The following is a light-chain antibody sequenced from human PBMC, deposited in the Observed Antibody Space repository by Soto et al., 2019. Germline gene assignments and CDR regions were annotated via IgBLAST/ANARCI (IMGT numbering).Light chain of an antibody. CDR3: QQYNNWPRT. CDR1: QSVSSN. J-gene: IGKJ3*01. V-gene: IGKV3-15*01. CDR2: GAS. Sequence: EIVMTQSPATLSVSPGERATLSCRASQSVSSNLAWYQQKPGQAPRLLIYGASTRATGIPAQFSGRGSGTEFTLSISSLQSEDFAVYYCQQYNNWPRTFGPGTKGDIK.